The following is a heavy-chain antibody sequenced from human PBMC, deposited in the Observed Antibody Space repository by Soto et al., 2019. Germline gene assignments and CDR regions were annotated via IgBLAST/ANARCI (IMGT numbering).Heavy chain of an antibody. CDR3: ARATGTLRSRNCDY. CDR1: GGSISTVGHY. CDR2: IYHTGST. J-gene: IGHJ4*02. Sequence: SETLSLSCSVSGGSISTVGHYWTWIRETPGKGLEWIGSIYHTGSTYYSKSIRSRLTMSVDTSKSQFSLRLRSVTAADTAVYYCARATGTLRSRNCDYWGQGSLVTVSS. D-gene: IGHD1-1*01. V-gene: IGHV4-31*03.